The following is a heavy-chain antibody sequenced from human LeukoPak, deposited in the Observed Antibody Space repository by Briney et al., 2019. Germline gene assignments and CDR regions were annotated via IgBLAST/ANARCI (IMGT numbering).Heavy chain of an antibody. Sequence: GGSLRLSCAASGFTFSSYSMNWVRQAPGKGLEWVSSISSSSSYIYYADSVKGRFTISRDNAKNPLYLQMNSLRAEDTAVYYCARGGRDYYDSRFDPWGQGTLVTVSS. J-gene: IGHJ5*02. CDR1: GFTFSSYS. V-gene: IGHV3-21*01. CDR3: ARGGRDYYDSRFDP. D-gene: IGHD3-22*01. CDR2: ISSSSSYI.